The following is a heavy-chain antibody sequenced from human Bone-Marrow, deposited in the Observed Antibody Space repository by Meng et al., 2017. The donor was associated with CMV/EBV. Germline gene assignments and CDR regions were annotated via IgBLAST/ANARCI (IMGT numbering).Heavy chain of an antibody. J-gene: IGHJ4*02. V-gene: IGHV1-46*01. CDR3: ARVGQLRYADY. D-gene: IGHD5-18*01. Sequence: ASVKVSCKASGYTFTSYYMHWVRQAPGQGLEWMGIINPSGGSTSYAQKFQGRVTMTRDTSTSTVYMELSSLRSVDTAVYYCARVGQLRYADYWGQGTLVTVSS. CDR2: INPSGGST. CDR1: GYTFTSYY.